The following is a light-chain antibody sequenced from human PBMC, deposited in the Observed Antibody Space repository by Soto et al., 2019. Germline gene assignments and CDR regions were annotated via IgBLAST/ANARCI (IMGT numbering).Light chain of an antibody. J-gene: IGKJ2*01. CDR2: SAS. CDR3: RQGHYTPYT. V-gene: IGKV1-39*01. Sequence: DIQMTQSPYSLSASVGDSVTITCRASQNIRTYLNWYQQKPGRAPKLLIHSASALPSGVPSRFSGSGSGTEFTLTMSGLQPEDFATYYCRQGHYTPYTVGQGTKVDSK. CDR1: QNIRTY.